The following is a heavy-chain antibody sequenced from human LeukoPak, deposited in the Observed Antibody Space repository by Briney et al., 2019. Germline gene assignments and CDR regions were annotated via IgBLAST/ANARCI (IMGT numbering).Heavy chain of an antibody. J-gene: IGHJ4*02. V-gene: IGHV3-72*01. D-gene: IGHD1-26*01. CDR3: ARRSGSYYFDY. CDR2: TRNKANSYTT. Sequence: PGGSLRLSCAASGFTFSDHYMDWVRQAPVKGLEWVGRTRNKANSYTTEYAASVKGRFTISRDDSKNSLYLQMNSLKTEDTAVYYCARRSGSYYFDYWGQGTLVTVSS. CDR1: GFTFSDHY.